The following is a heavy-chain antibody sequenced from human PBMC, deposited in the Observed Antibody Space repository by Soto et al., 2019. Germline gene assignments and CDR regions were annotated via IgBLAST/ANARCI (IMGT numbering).Heavy chain of an antibody. CDR2: IDPSDSYT. J-gene: IGHJ5*02. Sequence: PGESLKISCKGSGYSFTSYWISWVRQMPGKGLEWMGRIDPSDSYTNYSPSFQGNVTISAEKSISTAYLQWSSLKASDTAMYYCARHSYSSSWYAGDWFDHWGQGTLVTVS. D-gene: IGHD6-13*01. CDR3: ARHSYSSSWYAGDWFDH. CDR1: GYSFTSYW. V-gene: IGHV5-10-1*01.